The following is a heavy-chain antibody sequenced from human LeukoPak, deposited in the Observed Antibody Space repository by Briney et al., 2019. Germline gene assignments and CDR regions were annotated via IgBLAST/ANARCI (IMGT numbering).Heavy chain of an antibody. Sequence: ASVKVSCKASGGTFSSCAISWVRQAPGQGLEWMGRIIPILGIANYAQKFQGRVTITADKSTSTAYMELSSLRSEDTAVYYCARGGGSGYDLYYFDYWGQGTLVTVSS. CDR3: ARGGGSGYDLYYFDY. CDR2: IIPILGIA. J-gene: IGHJ4*02. D-gene: IGHD5-12*01. V-gene: IGHV1-69*04. CDR1: GGTFSSCA.